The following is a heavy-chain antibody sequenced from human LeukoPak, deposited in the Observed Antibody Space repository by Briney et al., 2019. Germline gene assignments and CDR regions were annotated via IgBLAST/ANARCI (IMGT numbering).Heavy chain of an antibody. V-gene: IGHV1-18*01. D-gene: IGHD3-22*01. J-gene: IGHJ4*02. CDR2: ISDNNVNT. Sequence: ASVKVSCKASGYTFTRYGISWVRQAPGQGLEWMGWISDNNVNTNYAQKFQGRVTMSTDTSTNTAYMELRSLRSDDTAVYYCARDGGYYCDSSGYYFEYWGQGTLVTVSS. CDR1: GYTFTRYG. CDR3: ARDGGYYCDSSGYYFEY.